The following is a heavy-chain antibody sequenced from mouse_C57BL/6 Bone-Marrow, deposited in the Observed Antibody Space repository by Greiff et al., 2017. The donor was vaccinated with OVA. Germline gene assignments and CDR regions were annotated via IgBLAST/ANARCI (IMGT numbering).Heavy chain of an antibody. CDR1: GYTFTSYW. D-gene: IGHD1-2*01. Sequence: QVQLKQPGAELVKPGASVKVSCKASGYTFTSYWMHWVKQRPGQGLEWIGRIHPSDSDTNYNQKFKGKATLTVDKSSSTAYMQLSSLTSEDSAVYYCAIWRVGELRRLFAYWGQGTLVTVSA. CDR2: IHPSDSDT. J-gene: IGHJ3*01. CDR3: AIWRVGELRRLFAY. V-gene: IGHV1-74*01.